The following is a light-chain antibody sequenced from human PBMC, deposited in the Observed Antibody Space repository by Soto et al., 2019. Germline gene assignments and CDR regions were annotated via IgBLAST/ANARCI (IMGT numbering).Light chain of an antibody. Sequence: EIVLTQSPGTLSLSPGERATLSCRASQSVSNNYLAWYQQKPGQAPRLLIYGASNRATGTPDRFSGSGSGTDFTLTISRLEPEDFAVYYCQKYGSSGTFGQGTKVDIK. V-gene: IGKV3-20*01. J-gene: IGKJ1*01. CDR3: QKYGSSGT. CDR2: GAS. CDR1: QSVSNNY.